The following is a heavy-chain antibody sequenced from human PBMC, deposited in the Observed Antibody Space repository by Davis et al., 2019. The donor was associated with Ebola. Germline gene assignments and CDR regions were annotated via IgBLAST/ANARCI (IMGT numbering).Heavy chain of an antibody. V-gene: IGHV3-53*01. J-gene: IGHJ4*02. CDR1: GFTVSSNY. D-gene: IGHD3-22*01. CDR2: IYSGGST. Sequence: GESLKISCAASGFTVSSNYMSWVRQAPGKGLEWVSVIYSGGSTYYADSVKGRFTISRDNSKNTLYLQMNSLRAEDTAVYYCARGEDYYDSSGYYNYWGQGTLVTVSS. CDR3: ARGEDYYDSSGYYNY.